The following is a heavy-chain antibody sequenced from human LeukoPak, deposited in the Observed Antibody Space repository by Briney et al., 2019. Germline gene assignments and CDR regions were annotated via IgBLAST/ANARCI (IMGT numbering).Heavy chain of an antibody. CDR3: AREDSSHYYFDY. J-gene: IGHJ4*02. CDR1: GFLFNKYW. D-gene: IGHD6-6*01. CDR2: IDEGGSGK. V-gene: IGHV3-7*01. Sequence: GGSLRLSCAASGFLFNKYWMSWVRQAPGKGLEWVGNIDEGGSGKWYVDSVKGRFTMSRDNAKNSLYLQMNSLRAEDTAVYYCAREDSSHYYFDYWGQGTLVTVSS.